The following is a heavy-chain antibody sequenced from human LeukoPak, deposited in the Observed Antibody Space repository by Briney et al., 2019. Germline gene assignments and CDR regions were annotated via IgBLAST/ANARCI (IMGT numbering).Heavy chain of an antibody. Sequence: GGSLRLSCAASGFTFSSYGMHWVRQAPGSGLEWVALIWYDGSNKYYADSVKGRFTISRDNSKNTLYLQMNSLRAEDTAVYYCARNSYSSSWIDDYWGQGTLVSVSS. V-gene: IGHV3-33*01. CDR2: IWYDGSNK. D-gene: IGHD6-13*01. CDR3: ARNSYSSSWIDDY. J-gene: IGHJ4*02. CDR1: GFTFSSYG.